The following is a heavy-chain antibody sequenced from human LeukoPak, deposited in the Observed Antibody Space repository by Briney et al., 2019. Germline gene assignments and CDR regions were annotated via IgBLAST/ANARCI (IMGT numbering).Heavy chain of an antibody. J-gene: IGHJ3*02. V-gene: IGHV4-59*08. CDR3: ARLHYSDSPLAAFDI. CDR2: IYYSGST. D-gene: IGHD3-22*01. CDR1: GGSISSYY. Sequence: SETLSLTCTVSGGSISSYYWSWIRQPPGKGLEWIGYIYYSGSTNYNPSLKSRVTISVDTSKNQFSLKLSSVTAADTAVYYCARLHYSDSPLAAFDIWGQGTMVTVSS.